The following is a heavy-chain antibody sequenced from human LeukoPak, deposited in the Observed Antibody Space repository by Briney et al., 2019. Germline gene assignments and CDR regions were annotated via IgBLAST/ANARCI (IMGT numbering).Heavy chain of an antibody. CDR2: INPNSGGT. D-gene: IGHD3-9*01. Sequence: AASVKVSCKASGYAFTGYYMHWVRQAPGQGLEWMGWINPNSGGTNYAQKFQGRVTMTRDTSISTAYMELSRLRSDDAAVYYCAARHFDWFKAFDIWGQGTMVTVSS. CDR1: GYAFTGYY. CDR3: AARHFDWFKAFDI. J-gene: IGHJ3*02. V-gene: IGHV1-2*02.